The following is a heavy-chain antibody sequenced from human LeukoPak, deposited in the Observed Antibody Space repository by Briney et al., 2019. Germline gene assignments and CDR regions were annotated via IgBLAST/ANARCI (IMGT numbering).Heavy chain of an antibody. J-gene: IGHJ5*02. D-gene: IGHD6-13*01. Sequence: SETLSLTCAVSGYSISSGYYRGWIRQPPGKGLEWIGSIYHSGSAYYNPSLKSRVTISVDTSKNQFSLKLSSVTAADTAVYYCARAHPIAGWFDPWGQGTLVTVSS. CDR2: IYHSGSA. V-gene: IGHV4-38-2*01. CDR1: GYSISSGYY. CDR3: ARAHPIAGWFDP.